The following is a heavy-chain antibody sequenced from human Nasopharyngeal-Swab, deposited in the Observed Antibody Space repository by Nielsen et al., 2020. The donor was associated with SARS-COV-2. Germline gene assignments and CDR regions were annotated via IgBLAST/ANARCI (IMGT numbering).Heavy chain of an antibody. J-gene: IGHJ4*02. V-gene: IGHV3-23*01. CDR1: GFTFSSYA. CDR2: ISGSGDST. Sequence: GESLKISCAASGFTFSSYAMNWVRQAPGMGLEWVSAISGSGDSTNYADSVKGRVTLSRDNAKNTLFLQMHSLRAEDTAMYYCARASIAAAGTQDYWGQGTLVTVSS. D-gene: IGHD6-13*01. CDR3: ARASIAAAGTQDY.